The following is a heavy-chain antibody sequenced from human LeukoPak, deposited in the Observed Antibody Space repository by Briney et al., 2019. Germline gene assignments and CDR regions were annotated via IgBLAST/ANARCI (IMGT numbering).Heavy chain of an antibody. CDR2: IIPIFGTA. CDR3: ARVSLPGYSSGWSNWFDP. V-gene: IGHV1-69*13. J-gene: IGHJ5*02. Sequence: GASVKVSCKASGGTFSSYAISWVRQAPGQGLEWMGGIIPIFGTANYAQKFQGRVTITADESTSTAYMELSSLRSEDTAAYYCARVSLPGYSSGWSNWFDPWGQGTLVTVSS. CDR1: GGTFSSYA. D-gene: IGHD6-19*01.